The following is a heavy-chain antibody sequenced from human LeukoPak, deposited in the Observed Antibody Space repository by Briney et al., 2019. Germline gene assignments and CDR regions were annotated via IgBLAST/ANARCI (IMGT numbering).Heavy chain of an antibody. CDR2: INHSGGT. D-gene: IGHD3-16*02. CDR3: ARVSEIMISFGGVISHIDT. Sequence: SETLSLTCSLYGCSFNDYYWSWIRQPSGKGLEWIGEINHSGGTNYNPSLLSGLTISIAPSKHQFSLPVTSVTAADTGVYFCARVSEIMISFGGVISHIDTWGQGALVTVSS. J-gene: IGHJ5*02. V-gene: IGHV4-34*01. CDR1: GCSFNDYY.